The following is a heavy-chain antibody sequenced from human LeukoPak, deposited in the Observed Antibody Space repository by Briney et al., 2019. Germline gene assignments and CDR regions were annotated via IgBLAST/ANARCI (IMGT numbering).Heavy chain of an antibody. CDR1: GFSFTHCW. CDR3: ARLSGYYTGFDY. J-gene: IGHJ4*02. D-gene: IGHD3-22*01. CDR2: IYPGDSDT. V-gene: IGHV5-51*01. Sequence: GESLKISCKGSGFSFTHCWIAWVRQMPGKGMEWIGIIYPGDSDTRYSPSFQGQVTISADKSISTAYLQWSSLKASDTAMYYCARLSGYYTGFDYWGQGTLVTVSS.